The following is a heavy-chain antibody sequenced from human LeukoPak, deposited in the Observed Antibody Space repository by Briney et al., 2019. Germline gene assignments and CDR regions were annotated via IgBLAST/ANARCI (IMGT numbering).Heavy chain of an antibody. CDR2: IYYSGST. J-gene: IGHJ4*02. V-gene: IGHV4-39*07. Sequence: SETLSLTCTVSGGSISSSSYYWGWIRQPPGKGLEWIGSIYYSGSTYYNPSLKSRVTISVDTSKNQFSLKLSSVTAADTAVYYCARVGSGDFWCGYETNYFDYWGQGTLVTVSS. D-gene: IGHD3-3*01. CDR3: ARVGSGDFWCGYETNYFDY. CDR1: GGSISSSSYY.